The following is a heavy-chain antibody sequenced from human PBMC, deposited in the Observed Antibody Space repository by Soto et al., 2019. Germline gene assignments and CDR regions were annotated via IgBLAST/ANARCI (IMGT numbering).Heavy chain of an antibody. CDR3: ANYGTTPWLPARRRNYFDY. V-gene: IGHV3-23*01. CDR2: ISGSGGST. D-gene: IGHD2-2*01. CDR1: GFTFSSYA. Sequence: PGGSLRLSCAASGFTFSSYAMSWVRQAPGKGLEWVSAISGSGGSTYYADSVKGRFTISRDNSKNTLYLQMNSLRAEDTAVYYCANYGTTPWLPARRRNYFDYWGQGTLVTVSS. J-gene: IGHJ4*02.